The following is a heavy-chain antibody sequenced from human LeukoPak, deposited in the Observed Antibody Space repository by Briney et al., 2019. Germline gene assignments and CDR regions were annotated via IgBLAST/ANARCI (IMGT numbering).Heavy chain of an antibody. CDR2: ISSNSSYI. V-gene: IGHV3-21*01. J-gene: IGHJ3*02. Sequence: GGSLRLSCAASGFTFSSYSMNWVRQAPGKGLEWVSSISSNSSYIYYADSVKGRFTISRDNAKNSLYLQMNSLRAEDTAVYYCARGRITMVRERRNAFDIWGQGTMVTVSS. D-gene: IGHD3-10*01. CDR1: GFTFSSYS. CDR3: ARGRITMVRERRNAFDI.